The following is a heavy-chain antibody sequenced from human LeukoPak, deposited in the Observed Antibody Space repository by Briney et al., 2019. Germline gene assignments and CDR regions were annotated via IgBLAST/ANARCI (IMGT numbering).Heavy chain of an antibody. CDR1: GFIFSSYA. V-gene: IGHV3-23*01. Sequence: GGSLRLSCAASGFIFSSYAMSWVRQAPGKGLEWVSAISGSGGSTDYADSVKGRFTISRDTSRNTLNLQMNSLRAEDTAVYYCAKRPADCSSTSCPLINRYYYGMDVWGQGTTVTVSS. CDR3: AKRPADCSSTSCPLINRYYYGMDV. D-gene: IGHD2-2*01. J-gene: IGHJ6*02. CDR2: ISGSGGST.